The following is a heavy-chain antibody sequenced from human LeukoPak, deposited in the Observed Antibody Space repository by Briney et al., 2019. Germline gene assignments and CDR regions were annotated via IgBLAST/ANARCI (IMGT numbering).Heavy chain of an antibody. V-gene: IGHV1-2*02. CDR1: GHTFTHYY. CDR2: INTSSGER. D-gene: IGHD4-11*01. Sequence: GASVKVSCKTSGHTFTHYYIHGVRQPRGQGREWMGWINTSSGERTSSKDVQGRVAITADTYSNRAYMELSRVTCDDTAVYYCAREGNYSRTERGFDYWGQGTLVTVSS. CDR3: AREGNYSRTERGFDY. J-gene: IGHJ4*02.